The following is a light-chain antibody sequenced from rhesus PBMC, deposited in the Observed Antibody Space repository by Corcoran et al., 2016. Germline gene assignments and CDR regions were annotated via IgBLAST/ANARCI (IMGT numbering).Light chain of an antibody. CDR3: QHNYGTPYS. CDR1: ENVNNY. CDR2: KAS. V-gene: IGKV1-74*01. Sequence: DIQMTQSPSSLSASVGDRVTITCRTSENVNNYLNWYQQKPGKAPKLLISKASTLQSGVPSRFSGRGSCTDYTFTISSLQSEDVATYYCQHNYGTPYSFGQGTKVEI. J-gene: IGKJ2*01.